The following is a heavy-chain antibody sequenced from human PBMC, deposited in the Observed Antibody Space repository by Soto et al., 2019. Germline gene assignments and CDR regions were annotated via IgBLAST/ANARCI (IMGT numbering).Heavy chain of an antibody. V-gene: IGHV4-34*01. J-gene: IGHJ4*02. CDR1: GGSFSGYY. D-gene: IGHD6-6*01. Sequence: QVQLQQWGAGLLKPSETLSLTCAVYGGSFSGYYWSWIRQPPGKGLEWIGEINHSGSTNYNPSLKSRVTISVDTSKNQFSLKLSSVTAADTAVYYCARSSRGAARFRPLGYWGQGTLVTVSS. CDR3: ARSSRGAARFRPLGY. CDR2: INHSGST.